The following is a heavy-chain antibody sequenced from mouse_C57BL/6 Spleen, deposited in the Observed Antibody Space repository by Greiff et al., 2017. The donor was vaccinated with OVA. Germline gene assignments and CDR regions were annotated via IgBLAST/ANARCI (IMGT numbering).Heavy chain of an antibody. CDR2: INPSNGGT. CDR1: GYTFTSYW. D-gene: IGHD1-1*01. CDR3: AREGYYGSSHSYWYFDV. Sequence: QVPLQQPGTELVKPGASVKLSCKASGYTFTSYWIHWVKQRPGQGLEWIGNINPSNGGTNYNEKFKSKATLTVDKSSSTAYMQLSSLTSEDSAVYYCAREGYYGSSHSYWYFDVWGTGTTVTVSS. J-gene: IGHJ1*03. V-gene: IGHV1-53*01.